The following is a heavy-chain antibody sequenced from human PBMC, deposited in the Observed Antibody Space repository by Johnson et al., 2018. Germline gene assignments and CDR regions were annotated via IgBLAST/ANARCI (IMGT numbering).Heavy chain of an antibody. CDR3: AKDRGPMIYAEDNHYYYYMDV. CDR1: GFTFSSYG. D-gene: IGHD2-8*01. V-gene: IGHV3-30*18. Sequence: QVQLVESGGGVVQPGRSLRLSCAASGFTFSSYGMHWVRQAPGKGLEWVAVISYDGSNKYYADSVKGRFTISRDNSKNTLYLQMNSLRAEDMAVYYCAKDRGPMIYAEDNHYYYYMDVWGKGTTVTVSS. CDR2: ISYDGSNK. J-gene: IGHJ6*03.